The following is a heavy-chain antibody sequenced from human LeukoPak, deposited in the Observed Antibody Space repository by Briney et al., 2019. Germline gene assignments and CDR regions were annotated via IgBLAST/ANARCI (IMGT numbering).Heavy chain of an antibody. CDR3: ARCRLAAHFEGFDY. D-gene: IGHD6-6*01. Sequence: SETLSLTYTVSGGSISSYYWSWIRQPPGKGLEWIGYIYYSGSTNYNPSLKSRVTISVDTSKNQFSLKLSSVTAEDTAVYYCARCRLAAHFEGFDYWGQGTLVTVSP. CDR2: IYYSGST. V-gene: IGHV4-59*01. CDR1: GGSISSYY. J-gene: IGHJ4*02.